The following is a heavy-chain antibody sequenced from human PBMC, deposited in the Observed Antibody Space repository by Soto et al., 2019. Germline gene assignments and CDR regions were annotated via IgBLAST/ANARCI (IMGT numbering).Heavy chain of an antibody. CDR2: IYWDDDK. CDR3: AHRRGYYGSGSYSGMFWFDP. CDR1: GFSLSTSGVA. V-gene: IGHV2-5*02. D-gene: IGHD3-10*01. Sequence: QITLKESGPTLVKPTQTLTLTCTFSGFSLSTSGVAVGWIRQPPGKALEWLALIYWDDDKRYSPSLKSRLTITKDTTKNQVVLTMTNMDPVDTATSSCAHRRGYYGSGSYSGMFWFDPWGQGTLVTVSS. J-gene: IGHJ5*02.